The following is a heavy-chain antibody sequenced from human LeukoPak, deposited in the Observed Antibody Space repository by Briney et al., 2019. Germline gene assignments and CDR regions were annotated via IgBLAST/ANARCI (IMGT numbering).Heavy chain of an antibody. CDR2: ISYDGSNK. CDR3: ARYSSSWFAYYYGMDV. J-gene: IGHJ6*02. CDR1: GFTFSSYA. D-gene: IGHD6-13*01. V-gene: IGHV3-30-3*01. Sequence: GGSLRRSCAASGFTFSSYAMHWVRQAPGKGLEWVAVISYDGSNKYYADSVKGRFTISRDNSKNTLYLQMNSLRAEDTAVYYCARYSSSWFAYYYGMDVWGQGTTVTVSS.